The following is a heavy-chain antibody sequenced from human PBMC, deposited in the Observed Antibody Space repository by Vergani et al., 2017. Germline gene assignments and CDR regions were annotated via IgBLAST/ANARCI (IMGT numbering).Heavy chain of an antibody. Sequence: QVQLVQSGAEVKKPGSSVKVSCKASGGTFSSFAISWVRQAPGQGLEWMGGIISIFGTANYAQKFQGRVTITADESTSTAYMELSSLRSEDTAVYYCATAYYYDSSGSNYFDYWGQGTLVTVSS. V-gene: IGHV1-69*01. CDR1: GGTFSSFA. CDR2: IISIFGTA. D-gene: IGHD3-22*01. J-gene: IGHJ4*02. CDR3: ATAYYYDSSGSNYFDY.